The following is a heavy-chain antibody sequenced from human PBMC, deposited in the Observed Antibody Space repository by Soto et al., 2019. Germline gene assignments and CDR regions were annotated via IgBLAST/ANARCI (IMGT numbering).Heavy chain of an antibody. CDR2: IDPSDSYT. CDR1: GGKVSSYW. Sequence: EAVKISGEGCGGKVSSYWRRWVRQMPGKGLEWMGRIDPSDSYTNYSPSFQGHVTISADKSISTAYLQWSSLKASDTAMYYCARHTAAARNDWGQGTLVTLSS. CDR3: ARHTAAARND. J-gene: IGHJ4*02. V-gene: IGHV5-10-1*01. D-gene: IGHD6-13*01.